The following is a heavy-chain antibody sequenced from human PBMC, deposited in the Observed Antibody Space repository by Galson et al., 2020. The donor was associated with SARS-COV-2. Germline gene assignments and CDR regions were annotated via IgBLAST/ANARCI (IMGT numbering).Heavy chain of an antibody. CDR2: IYYSGIT. J-gene: IGHJ4*02. V-gene: IGHV4-30-4*01. CDR3: TRGPMNDY. Sequence: SETLSLTCTVSGGSISSGDHYWTWIRQPPGKGLEWIGYIYYSGITYYNPSLKSRLIISVDTSKNQFSLKLFSVTAADTAVYYCTRGPMNDYWGQGTLVTVSS. CDR1: GGSISSGDHY.